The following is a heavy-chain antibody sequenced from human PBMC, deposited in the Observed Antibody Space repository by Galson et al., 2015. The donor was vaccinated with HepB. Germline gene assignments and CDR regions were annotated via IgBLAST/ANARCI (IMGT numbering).Heavy chain of an antibody. D-gene: IGHD6-19*01. CDR2: ISGSGGST. CDR3: ANAGVGYSSGWGGNP. V-gene: IGHV3-23*01. CDR1: GFIFSRYN. Sequence: SLRLSCAASGFIFSRYNMNWVRQAPGKGLEWVSAISGSGGSTYYADSVKGRFTISRDNSKNTLYLQMNSLRAEDTAVYYCANAGVGYSSGWGGNPWGQGTLVTVSS. J-gene: IGHJ5*02.